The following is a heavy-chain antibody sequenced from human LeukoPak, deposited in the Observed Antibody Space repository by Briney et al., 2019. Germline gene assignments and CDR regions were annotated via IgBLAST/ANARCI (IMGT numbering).Heavy chain of an antibody. CDR2: IIPILGIA. D-gene: IGHD6-13*01. CDR1: GGTFSSYA. V-gene: IGHV1-69*04. Sequence: SVKVSCKASGGTFSSYAISWVRQAPGQGLEWMGRIIPILGIANYAQKFQGRVTITADKSTSTAYMELSSLRSEDTAVYYCARGSIAAAGPPFDYWGQGTLVTVSS. J-gene: IGHJ4*02. CDR3: ARGSIAAAGPPFDY.